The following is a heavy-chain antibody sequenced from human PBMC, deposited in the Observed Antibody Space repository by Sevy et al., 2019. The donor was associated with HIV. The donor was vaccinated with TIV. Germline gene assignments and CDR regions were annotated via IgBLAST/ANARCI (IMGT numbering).Heavy chain of an antibody. CDR1: GFTFSSYG. D-gene: IGHD3-22*01. CDR2: ISYEGSNK. CDR3: AKLYYYDSSGYYGSNDAFDI. V-gene: IGHV3-30*18. Sequence: GGSLRLSCAASGFTFSSYGMHWVRQAPGKGLEWVAVISYEGSNKYYADSVKGRFTISRDNSKNTLYLQMNSLGAEDTAVYYCAKLYYYDSSGYYGSNDAFDIWGQGTMVTVS. J-gene: IGHJ3*02.